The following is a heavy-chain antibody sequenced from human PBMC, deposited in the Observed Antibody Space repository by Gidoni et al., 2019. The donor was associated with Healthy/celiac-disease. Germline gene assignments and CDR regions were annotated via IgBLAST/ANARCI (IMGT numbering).Heavy chain of an antibody. D-gene: IGHD5-12*01. CDR2: MNPTSGNT. Sequence: QVPLVQSGAEVKQPGASVKVSCKASGYTFTSHDINWVRQATGQGLEWMGWMNPTSGNTGYAQKFQGRVTMTRNTSISTAYMELSSLRSEDTAVYYCARYKVATGNFDYWGQGTLVTVSS. CDR3: ARYKVATGNFDY. J-gene: IGHJ4*02. CDR1: GYTFTSHD. V-gene: IGHV1-8*01.